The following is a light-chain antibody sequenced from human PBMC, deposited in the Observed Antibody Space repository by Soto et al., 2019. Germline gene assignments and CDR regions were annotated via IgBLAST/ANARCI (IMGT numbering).Light chain of an antibody. CDR3: QQRHMWPIT. Sequence: EIVLTQSPATLSLSPGERATLSCRASQSVSSYLAWYQQKPGQAPRLFIYDASNRATGIPARFSGSGSGTDFTLTISSLEPEDFALYYCQQRHMWPITFGQGTRLEIK. CDR2: DAS. V-gene: IGKV3-11*01. CDR1: QSVSSY. J-gene: IGKJ5*01.